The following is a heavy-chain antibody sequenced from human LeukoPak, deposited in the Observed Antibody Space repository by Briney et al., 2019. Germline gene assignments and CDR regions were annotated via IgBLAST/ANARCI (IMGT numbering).Heavy chain of an antibody. CDR2: INPSGGST. Sequence: ASVKVSCKASGYTFTSYYMHWVRQAPGQGLEWMGIINPSGGSTSYAQKFQGRVTMTRNTSISTAYMELSSLRSEDTAVYYCARGDRLAVAGNEGFDYWGQGTLVTVSS. V-gene: IGHV1-46*01. J-gene: IGHJ4*02. D-gene: IGHD6-19*01. CDR3: ARGDRLAVAGNEGFDY. CDR1: GYTFTSYY.